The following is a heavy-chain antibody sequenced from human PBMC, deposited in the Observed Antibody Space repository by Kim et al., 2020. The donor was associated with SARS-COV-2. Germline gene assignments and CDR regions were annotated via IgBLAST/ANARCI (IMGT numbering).Heavy chain of an antibody. CDR3: AKYAKAAAGFHFDY. Sequence: GGSLRLSCAASGFTFSSFAMTWVRQAPGRGLEWVSTIGGGGTNTYYADSVKGRFTISRDNSKNTLYLQMNSLRAEDTAVYYCAKYAKAAAGFHFDYWGQG. D-gene: IGHD6-13*01. V-gene: IGHV3-23*01. CDR1: GFTFSSFA. J-gene: IGHJ4*02. CDR2: IGGGGTNT.